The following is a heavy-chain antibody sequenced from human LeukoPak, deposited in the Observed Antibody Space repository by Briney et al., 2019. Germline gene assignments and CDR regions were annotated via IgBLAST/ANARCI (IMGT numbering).Heavy chain of an antibody. D-gene: IGHD6-13*01. J-gene: IGHJ6*02. CDR2: ICGSCGST. Sequence: PGGSLRLSCAASGFTFSSYAMSWVRQAPGKGLEWVSAICGSCGSTYYADSVTGRFTITIDNSKNTLYLQMNSLRAEDTAVYYCAKDIAASDYYYYGMDVWGQGTTVTVSS. V-gene: IGHV3-23*01. CDR3: AKDIAASDYYYYGMDV. CDR1: GFTFSSYA.